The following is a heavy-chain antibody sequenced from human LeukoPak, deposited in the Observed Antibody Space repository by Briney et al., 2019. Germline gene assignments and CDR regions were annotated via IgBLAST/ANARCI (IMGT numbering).Heavy chain of an antibody. J-gene: IGHJ5*02. CDR3: ARRKDFAAFGTAYYALDH. D-gene: IGHD3/OR15-3a*01. Sequence: GGSLRLSCEVSGFTFHDYGMNWVRQPPGKGLEWISDINWNGGSTSYAASVRGRFTVSRDSAKNLLYLQMTSLRVEDTALYYCARRKDFAAFGTAYYALDHWGQGTLVTVS. CDR2: INWNGGST. CDR1: GFTFHDYG. V-gene: IGHV3-20*04.